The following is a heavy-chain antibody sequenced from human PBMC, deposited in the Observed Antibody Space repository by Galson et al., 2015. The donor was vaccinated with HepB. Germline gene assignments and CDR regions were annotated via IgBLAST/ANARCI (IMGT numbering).Heavy chain of an antibody. D-gene: IGHD5-12*01. Sequence: SVKVSCKASGYTFTGSYMHWVRQAPGQGLEWMGWINPNSGGTDYAQRFQGRVTMTRDTSISTAYMELSRLRSDDTAVYYCAILDGGDSGCGCFDYWGQGTLVTVSS. CDR1: GYTFTGSY. CDR3: AILDGGDSGCGCFDY. CDR2: INPNSGGT. J-gene: IGHJ4*02. V-gene: IGHV1-2*02.